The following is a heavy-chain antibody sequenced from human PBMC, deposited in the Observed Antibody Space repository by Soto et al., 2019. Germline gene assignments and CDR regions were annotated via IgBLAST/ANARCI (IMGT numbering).Heavy chain of an antibody. Sequence: QVQLVESGGGVVQPGRSLRLSCAASGFTFSSYGMHWVRQAPGKGLEWVAVISYDGSNKYYADSVKGRFTISRDNSKNTLYLQMNSLRAEDTAVYYCAKGRGLLWFGELLSAAPYYYYYGMDVWGQGTTVTVSS. D-gene: IGHD3-10*01. V-gene: IGHV3-30*18. CDR3: AKGRGLLWFGELLSAAPYYYYYGMDV. CDR2: ISYDGSNK. CDR1: GFTFSSYG. J-gene: IGHJ6*02.